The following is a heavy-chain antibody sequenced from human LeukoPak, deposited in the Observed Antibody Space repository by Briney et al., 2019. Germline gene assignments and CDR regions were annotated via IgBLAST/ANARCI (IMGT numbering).Heavy chain of an antibody. V-gene: IGHV3-20*04. D-gene: IGHD7-27*01. J-gene: IGHJ4*02. CDR2: INWNGGST. CDR1: GFNFYYYG. CDR3: ARGINWVDY. Sequence: GGSLRLFCAASGFNFYYYGKTWVRQAPGKGLEGVSGINWNGGSTGYADSVKGRFPISRDNAKNALSLQMNSLRAEDTALYYCARGINWVDYWGQGNLVTVSS.